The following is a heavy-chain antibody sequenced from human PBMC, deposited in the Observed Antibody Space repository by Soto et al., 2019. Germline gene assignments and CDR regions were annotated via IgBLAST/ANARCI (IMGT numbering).Heavy chain of an antibody. V-gene: IGHV3-33*01. CDR1: GFTFSSYG. CDR2: IWYDGSNE. J-gene: IGHJ6*02. CDR3: ARDQVVPAAILYYYYGMDV. D-gene: IGHD2-2*01. Sequence: PGGSLRLSCAASGFTFSSYGMHWVRQAPGKELEWVPVIWYDGSNEYYADSVTGRFTISRDNSKNTLYLQMNSLRAEDTAVYYCARDQVVPAAILYYYYGMDVWGQGTTVTVSS.